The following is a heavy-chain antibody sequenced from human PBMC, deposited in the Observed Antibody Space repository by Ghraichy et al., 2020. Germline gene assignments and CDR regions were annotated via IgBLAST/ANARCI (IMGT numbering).Heavy chain of an antibody. CDR1: GFTFSSSG. D-gene: IGHD6-19*01. CDR3: AKAFAGYSSGWYWDDAFDI. CDR2: ISYDGSNK. Sequence: GGSLRLSCAASGFTFSSSGMHWVRQAPGKGLEWVAVISYDGSNKYYADSVKGRFTISRDNSKNTLYLQMNSLRAEDTAVYYCAKAFAGYSSGWYWDDAFDIGGQGTMVTVSS. J-gene: IGHJ3*02. V-gene: IGHV3-30*18.